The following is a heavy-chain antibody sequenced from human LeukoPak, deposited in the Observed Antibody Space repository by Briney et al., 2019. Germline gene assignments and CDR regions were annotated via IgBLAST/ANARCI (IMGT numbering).Heavy chain of an antibody. D-gene: IGHD6-25*01. CDR3: ARRGARGSPVDY. CDR1: GFTFSDYY. CDR2: ISSSGRTI. Sequence: KAAGSLRLSSAASGFTFSDYYMSWIRQAQGKGLEWVSYISSSGRTIYYADSVKGRFTISRDDAKNSLYLQMNSLRAEDTAVYYCARRGARGSPVDYWGQGTLVTVSS. J-gene: IGHJ4*02. V-gene: IGHV3-11*01.